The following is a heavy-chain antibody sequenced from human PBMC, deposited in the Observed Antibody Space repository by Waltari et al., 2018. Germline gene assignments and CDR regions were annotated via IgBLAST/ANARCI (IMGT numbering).Heavy chain of an antibody. CDR3: ARAQGSSYAFDI. D-gene: IGHD6-6*01. Sequence: EVQLLESGGGLVQPGGSLRLSCAASGFTFSSYAMSWVRQAPGKGLEWVSAISGSGGSNKYYADSVKGRFTISRDNSKNTLYLQMNSLRAEDTAVYYCARAQGSSYAFDIWGQGTMVTVSS. V-gene: IGHV3-23*01. J-gene: IGHJ3*02. CDR2: ISGSGGSNK. CDR1: GFTFSSYA.